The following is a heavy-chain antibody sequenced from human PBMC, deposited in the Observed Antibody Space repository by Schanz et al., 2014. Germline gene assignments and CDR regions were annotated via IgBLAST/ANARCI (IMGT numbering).Heavy chain of an antibody. CDR1: GFTFTDAW. CDR3: ATYGSGRKFDY. V-gene: IGHV3-15*01. J-gene: IGHJ4*02. D-gene: IGHD3-10*01. Sequence: EVQLVESGGGLVKPGGSLRLSCAASGFTFTDAWMNGVRQAPGKGLEWVGRIKTKSDGGTTDYAAPVKGRFTISRDDSKNTLYLQMNSLKTEDTAVYYCATYGSGRKFDYWGQGTLVTVSS. CDR2: IKTKSDGGTT.